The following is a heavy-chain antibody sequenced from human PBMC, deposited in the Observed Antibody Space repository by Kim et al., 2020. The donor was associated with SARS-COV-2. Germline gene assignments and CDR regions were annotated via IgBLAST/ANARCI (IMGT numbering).Heavy chain of an antibody. J-gene: IGHJ6*02. Sequence: GGSLRLSCAASGFIFTNYDMHWVRQPTGKGLEWVSTLSSAGDTYYADAVENRFTISTQNDKNSLSIHMNNLAAGDTAVYFCASACCTSSGACDYYYYGVDVWGQGTPVTVSS. CDR3: ASACCTSSGACDYYYYGVDV. V-gene: IGHV3-13*01. CDR1: GFIFTNYD. D-gene: IGHD6-6*01. CDR2: LSSAGDT.